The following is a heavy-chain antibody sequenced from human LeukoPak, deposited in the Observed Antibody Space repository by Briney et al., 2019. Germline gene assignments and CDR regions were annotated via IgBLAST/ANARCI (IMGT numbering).Heavy chain of an antibody. CDR3: ARTGYSSSWFAYYFDY. Sequence: GGSLRLSCAASGFTFSSYWMSWVRQAPGKGLEWVANIKQDGSEKYYVDSVKGRFTISRDNAKNSLYLQMNSLRAEDTAVYYCARTGYSSSWFAYYFDYWGQGTLVTVSS. CDR1: GFTFSSYW. D-gene: IGHD6-13*01. V-gene: IGHV3-7*01. J-gene: IGHJ4*02. CDR2: IKQDGSEK.